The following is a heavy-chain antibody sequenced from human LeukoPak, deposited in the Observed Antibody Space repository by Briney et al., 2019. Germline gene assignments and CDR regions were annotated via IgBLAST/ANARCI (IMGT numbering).Heavy chain of an antibody. J-gene: IGHJ6*02. Sequence: GGSLRLSCAASGFTVGSNYMSWVRQAPGKGLEWVSVIYSGGSTYYADSVKGRFTISRHNSKNTLYLQMNSLRAEDTAVYYCAREGPTDFSTYYGMDVWGQGTTVTVSS. D-gene: IGHD4-17*01. CDR3: AREGPTDFSTYYGMDV. V-gene: IGHV3-53*04. CDR1: GFTVGSNY. CDR2: IYSGGST.